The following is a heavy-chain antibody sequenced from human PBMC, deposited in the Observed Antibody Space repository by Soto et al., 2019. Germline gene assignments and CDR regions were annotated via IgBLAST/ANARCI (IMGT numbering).Heavy chain of an antibody. CDR1: GFTFSSYG. V-gene: IGHV3-30*18. Sequence: GGSLRLSCAASGFTFSSYGMHWVRQAPGKGLEWVAVISYDGSNKYYADSVKGRFTISRDNSKNTLYLQMNSLRAEDTAVYYCAKDTISSNCSGGSCYSGDYYYGMDVWGQGTTVTVSS. CDR3: AKDTISSNCSGGSCYSGDYYYGMDV. D-gene: IGHD2-15*01. J-gene: IGHJ6*02. CDR2: ISYDGSNK.